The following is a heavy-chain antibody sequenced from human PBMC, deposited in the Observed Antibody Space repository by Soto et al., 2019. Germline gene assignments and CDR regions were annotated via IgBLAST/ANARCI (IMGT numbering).Heavy chain of an antibody. V-gene: IGHV3-43*01. D-gene: IGHD3-16*01. CDR2: ISWDGGST. J-gene: IGHJ6*02. CDR1: GFTFDDYT. Sequence: GGSLRLSCAASGFTFDDYTMHWVRQAPGKGLEWVSLISWDGGSTYYADSVKGRFTISRDNSKNSLYLQMNSLRTEDTALYYCAKGLESPHYVPYYYYYYGMDVWGQGTTVTVSS. CDR3: AKGLESPHYVPYYYYYYGMDV.